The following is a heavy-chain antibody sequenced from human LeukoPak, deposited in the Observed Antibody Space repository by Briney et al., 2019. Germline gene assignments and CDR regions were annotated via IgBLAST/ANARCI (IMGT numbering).Heavy chain of an antibody. V-gene: IGHV4-4*07. CDR2: IYTTGVT. J-gene: IGHJ6*03. D-gene: IGHD5-12*01. Sequence: SETLSLTCTVSGGSISTHFWTWLRQPAGKRLEWIGRIYTTGVTNYNPSLKSRVTMSVDTSKNQFSLELKSVTAADTAVYYCARSLGTGYDPRSYWNYYMDVWGKGTTVTVSS. CDR3: ARSLGTGYDPRSYWNYYMDV. CDR1: GGSISTHF.